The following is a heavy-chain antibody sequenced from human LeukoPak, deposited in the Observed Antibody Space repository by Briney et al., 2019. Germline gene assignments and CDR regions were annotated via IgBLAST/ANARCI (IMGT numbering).Heavy chain of an antibody. V-gene: IGHV1-69*04. Sequence: SVKVSCKASGGTFSHYAISWVRQAPGQGLEWMGRIMPILGIANYTQTFQGRVTITADTSTSTAYMEVSSLRSEDTAVYYCARDTHPLGAAAEYWGQGTLVTVSS. J-gene: IGHJ4*02. D-gene: IGHD6-13*01. CDR2: IMPILGIA. CDR3: ARDTHPLGAAAEY. CDR1: GGTFSHYA.